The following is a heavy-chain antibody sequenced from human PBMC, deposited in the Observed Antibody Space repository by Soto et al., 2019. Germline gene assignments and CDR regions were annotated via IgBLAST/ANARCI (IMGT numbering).Heavy chain of an antibody. CDR1: GGSISSYC. V-gene: IGHV4-59*01. CDR2: IYYSGST. Sequence: SETLSLTCTVSGGSISSYCWSWIRQPPGKGLEWIGYIYYSGSTNYNPSLKSRVTISVDTSKNQFSLKLSSVTAADTAVYYCATSHDYGDASFDYWGQGTLVTVSS. D-gene: IGHD4-17*01. CDR3: ATSHDYGDASFDY. J-gene: IGHJ4*02.